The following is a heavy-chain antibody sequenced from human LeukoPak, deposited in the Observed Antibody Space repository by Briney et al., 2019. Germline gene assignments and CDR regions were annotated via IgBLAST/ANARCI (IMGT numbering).Heavy chain of an antibody. J-gene: IGHJ4*02. CDR1: GYTFTGYY. D-gene: IGHD6-19*01. V-gene: IGHV1-2*02. CDR3: ARGRYSSGWYDFDY. CDR2: INPYSGDT. Sequence: ASVKVSCKASGYTFTGYYMHWVRQAPGQGLEWMGWINPYSGDTNYPQKFQGRVTMTRDTSISTAYMGLSSLRSDDTAVYYCARGRYSSGWYDFDYWGQGTLVTVSS.